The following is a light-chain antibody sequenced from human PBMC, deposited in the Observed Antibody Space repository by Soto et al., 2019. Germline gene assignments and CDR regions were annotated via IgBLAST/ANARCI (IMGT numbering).Light chain of an antibody. CDR1: RRLLTATGYHY. J-gene: IGKJ4*01. Sequence: VVLTQSPPSLAVTPGEPASISCRSTRRLLTATGYHYLDWYLQKPGQSPQLLIYLGSYRASGVPDRFSGSGSGTDSSLKISRVEAEDVGVYYCMQTFQTVGFGGGTKVDIK. CDR3: MQTFQTVG. CDR2: LGS. V-gene: IGKV2-28*01.